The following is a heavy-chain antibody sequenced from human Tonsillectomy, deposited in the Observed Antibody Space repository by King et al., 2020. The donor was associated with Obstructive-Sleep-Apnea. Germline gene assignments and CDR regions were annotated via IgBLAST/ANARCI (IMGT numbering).Heavy chain of an antibody. CDR1: GFTFSSYG. V-gene: IGHV3-33*01. J-gene: IGHJ4*02. D-gene: IGHD4-11*01. Sequence: VQLVESGGGVVQPGRSLRLSCAASGFTFSSYGMHWVRQAPGKGLEWVAVIWDDGSNKYYADAVKGRFTISRDNSKNTLYLQMNSLGAEDTAVDYCARHERLFDYWGQGTLVTVSS. CDR2: IWDDGSNK. CDR3: ARHERLFDY.